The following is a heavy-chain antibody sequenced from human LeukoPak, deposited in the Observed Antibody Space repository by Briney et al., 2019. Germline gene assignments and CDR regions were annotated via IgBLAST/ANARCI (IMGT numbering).Heavy chain of an antibody. CDR1: GGSFSGYY. J-gene: IGHJ6*04. CDR3: ARKDGDG. V-gene: IGHV4-59*01. Sequence: PSETLSLTCAVYGGSFSGYYWSWIRQPPGKTLEWIGYIYSSGNTNYNPSLKSRVTMSLDTSKNQVSLKLTSVTAADTAVYYCARKDGDGWGKGTTVTISS. CDR2: IYSSGNT. D-gene: IGHD2-15*01.